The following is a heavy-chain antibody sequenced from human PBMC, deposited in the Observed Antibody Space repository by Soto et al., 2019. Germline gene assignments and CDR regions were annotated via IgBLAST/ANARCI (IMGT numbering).Heavy chain of an antibody. D-gene: IGHD3-3*01. CDR1: GYTFTSYG. CDR2: ISAYNGNT. CDR3: ARDYDFWRKYYYYYGMDV. J-gene: IGHJ6*02. Sequence: ASVKVSCKASGYTFTSYGISWVRQAPGQGLEWMGWISAYNGNTNYTQKLQGRVTMTTDTSTSTAYMELRSLRSDDTAVYYCARDYDFWRKYYYYYGMDVWGQGTTVTVYS. V-gene: IGHV1-18*04.